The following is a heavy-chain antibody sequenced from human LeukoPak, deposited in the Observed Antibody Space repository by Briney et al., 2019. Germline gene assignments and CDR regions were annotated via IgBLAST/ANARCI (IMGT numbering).Heavy chain of an antibody. D-gene: IGHD1-20*01. CDR1: GFRFSDAA. J-gene: IGHJ4*02. V-gene: IGHV3-23*01. CDR2: IGSVGHST. Sequence: GGSLRLSCAASGFRFSDAAMTWVRQAPGKGLEWVSLIGSVGHSTYYGDSVKGRFTISRDNSKNTLSLQMNSLRVEDTAVYYCAKPKDNSLYCFDYWGQGTLVTVSS. CDR3: AKPKDNSLYCFDY.